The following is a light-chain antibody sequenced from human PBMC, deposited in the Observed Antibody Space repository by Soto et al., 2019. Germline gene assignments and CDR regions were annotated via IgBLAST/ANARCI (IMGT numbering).Light chain of an antibody. Sequence: NFMLTQPHSASESPGKTVTISCTRSSGSIASNYVQWYQQRPGSAPTTVIYEGNQRPSGVPDRFSGSIDSSSNSASLTISRLKTEDEAYYYCQSYDSSNQGVFGGGTKVTVL. CDR2: EGN. J-gene: IGLJ3*02. V-gene: IGLV6-57*04. CDR1: SGSIASNY. CDR3: QSYDSSNQGV.